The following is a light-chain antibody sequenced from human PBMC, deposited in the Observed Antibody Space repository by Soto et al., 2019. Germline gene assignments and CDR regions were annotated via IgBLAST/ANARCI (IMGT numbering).Light chain of an antibody. J-gene: IGLJ2*01. Sequence: YELTQPPSVSVSPGQTASITCSGDKLGDKYVYWYQQKRGQSPVLVMYQDNKRPSGIPERFSGSNSGNTATLTISGTQPMDEADYYCQAWDSSTVVFGGGTKLTVL. CDR2: QDN. V-gene: IGLV3-1*01. CDR3: QAWDSSTVV. CDR1: KLGDKY.